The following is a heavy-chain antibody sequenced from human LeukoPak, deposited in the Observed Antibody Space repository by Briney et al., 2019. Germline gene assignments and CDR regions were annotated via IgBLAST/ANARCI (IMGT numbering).Heavy chain of an antibody. V-gene: IGHV1-18*01. CDR1: GYTFTSYG. Sequence: ASVKVSCKASGYTFTSYGISWVRQAPGQGLEWMGWISAYNGNTNYAQKLQGRVTMTTDTSTSTAYMELRSLRSDGTAVYYCARDGDSYGYGNWFDPWGQGTLVTVSS. D-gene: IGHD5-18*01. J-gene: IGHJ5*02. CDR3: ARDGDSYGYGNWFDP. CDR2: ISAYNGNT.